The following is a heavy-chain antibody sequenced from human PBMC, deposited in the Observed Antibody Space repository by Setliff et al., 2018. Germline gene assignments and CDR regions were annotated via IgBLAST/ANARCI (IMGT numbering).Heavy chain of an antibody. Sequence: GGSLRLSCAASGFTFSSYAMSWVRQAPGKGLEWVSAISGSGGSTYYADSVKGRFTISRDNSKNTLYLQMNSLRAEDTAVYYCAKTPALQFSPLVDYFDYWGQGTLVTVSS. V-gene: IGHV3-23*01. CDR3: AKTPALQFSPLVDYFDY. D-gene: IGHD3-3*01. J-gene: IGHJ4*02. CDR1: GFTFSSYA. CDR2: ISGSGGST.